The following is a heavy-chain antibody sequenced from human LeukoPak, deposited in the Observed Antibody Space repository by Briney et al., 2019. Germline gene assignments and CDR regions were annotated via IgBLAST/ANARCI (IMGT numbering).Heavy chain of an antibody. CDR1: GYTFTSYG. CDR3: ARGITISQHYYYGMDV. V-gene: IGHV1-18*01. J-gene: IGHJ6*02. Sequence: GASVKVSCKASGYTFTSYGISWVRQAPGQGLEWMGWISAYNGITNYAQKLQGRVTMTTDTSTSTAYMELRSLRSDDTAVYYCARGITISQHYYYGMDVWGQGTTVTVSS. D-gene: IGHD3-3*01. CDR2: ISAYNGIT.